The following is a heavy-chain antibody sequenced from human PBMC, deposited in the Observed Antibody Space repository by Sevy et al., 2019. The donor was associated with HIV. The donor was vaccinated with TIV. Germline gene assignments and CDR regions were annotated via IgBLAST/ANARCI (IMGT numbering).Heavy chain of an antibody. J-gene: IGHJ6*02. V-gene: IGHV3-11*01. CDR2: ISGSGSTI. CDR3: AREKRQDYYYYGMDV. D-gene: IGHD1-1*01. Sequence: GGSLRLSCVGFGFTSSDYYMSWIRQAPGKGLEWVSYISGSGSTIDYADSVKGRFTISRDNAKNSLYLKMNSLRAEDTAVYYCAREKRQDYYYYGMDVWGQGTTLAVSS. CDR1: GFTSSDYY.